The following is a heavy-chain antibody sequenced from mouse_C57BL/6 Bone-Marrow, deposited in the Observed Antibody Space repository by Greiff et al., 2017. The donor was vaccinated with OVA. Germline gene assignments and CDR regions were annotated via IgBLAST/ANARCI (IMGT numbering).Heavy chain of an antibody. CDR3: ARRGDYLAY. D-gene: IGHD2-4*01. CDR2: IYPRSGNT. CDR1: GYTFTSYG. V-gene: IGHV1-81*01. J-gene: IGHJ3*01. Sequence: QVQLQQSGAELARPGVSVKLSCKASGYTFTSYGISWVKQRTGQGLEWIGEIYPRSGNTYYNEKFKGKATLTADKSSSTAYMEFRSLTSEDSAVYFCARRGDYLAYWGQGTLVTVSA.